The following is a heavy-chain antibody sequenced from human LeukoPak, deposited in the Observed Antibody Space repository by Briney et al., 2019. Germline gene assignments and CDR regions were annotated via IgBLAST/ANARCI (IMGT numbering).Heavy chain of an antibody. J-gene: IGHJ4*02. CDR1: GGSISSGSYY. V-gene: IGHV4-39*01. Sequence: SETLSLTCTVSGGSISSGSYYWSWIRQPPGKGLEWIGEINHSGSTNYNPSLKSRVTISVDTSKNQFSLKLSSVTAADTAVYYCARHPGYCSGGSCYSRRIVGARGTVPFDYWGQGTLVTVSS. D-gene: IGHD2-15*01. CDR2: INHSGST. CDR3: ARHPGYCSGGSCYSRRIVGARGTVPFDY.